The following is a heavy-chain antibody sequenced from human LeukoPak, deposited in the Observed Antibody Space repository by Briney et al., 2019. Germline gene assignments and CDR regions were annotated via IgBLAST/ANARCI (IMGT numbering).Heavy chain of an antibody. CDR3: ARVSGGIAAAGTGFYYYYYMDV. Sequence: ASVKVSCKASGYTFTSYGISWVRQAPGQGLEWMGWISAYNGNTNYAQKLQGRVTMTTDTSTSTAYMELRSLRSDDTAVYYCARVSGGIAAAGTGFYYYYYMDVWGKGTTVTVSS. J-gene: IGHJ6*03. CDR1: GYTFTSYG. V-gene: IGHV1-18*01. CDR2: ISAYNGNT. D-gene: IGHD6-13*01.